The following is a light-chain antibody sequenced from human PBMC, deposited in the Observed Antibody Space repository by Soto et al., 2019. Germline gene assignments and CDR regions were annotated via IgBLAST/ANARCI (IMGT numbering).Light chain of an antibody. CDR2: KAS. CDR3: QQYNSPWT. Sequence: DIQMTQSPSTLSASVGDRVTITCRASQSISSWLAWYQQKPGKAPKILIYKASSLESGVPSRLSGSGSGTEFTLTISSLQPADFATYYCQQYNSPWTFGQGTKVEIK. CDR1: QSISSW. J-gene: IGKJ1*01. V-gene: IGKV1-5*03.